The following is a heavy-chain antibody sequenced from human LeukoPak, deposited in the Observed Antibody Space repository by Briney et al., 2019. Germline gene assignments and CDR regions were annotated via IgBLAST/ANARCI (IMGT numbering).Heavy chain of an antibody. CDR3: ARDRQYYDSSGYPSFFDY. Sequence: GGSLRLSCAASGFTFSSYSMNWVRQAPGKGLEWVSSISSSSSYIYYADSVKGRFTISRDNAKNSLYLQMNSLRAEDTAVYYCARDRQYYDSSGYPSFFDYWGQGTLVAVSS. V-gene: IGHV3-21*01. J-gene: IGHJ4*02. D-gene: IGHD3-22*01. CDR2: ISSSSSYI. CDR1: GFTFSSYS.